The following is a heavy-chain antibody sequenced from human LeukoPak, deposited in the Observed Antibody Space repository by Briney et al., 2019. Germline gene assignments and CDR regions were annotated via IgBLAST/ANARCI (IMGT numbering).Heavy chain of an antibody. V-gene: IGHV4-4*07. CDR2: IYTSGST. Sequence: SETLSLTCTVSGGSISSYYWSWLRQPAGKGLEWIGRIYTSGSTNYNPSLKSRVTMSVDTSKNQFSLKLSSVTAADTAVYYCARTDISGASPVTHDNWFDPWGQGTLVTVSS. CDR3: ARTDISGASPVTHDNWFDP. D-gene: IGHD3-10*01. J-gene: IGHJ5*02. CDR1: GGSISSYY.